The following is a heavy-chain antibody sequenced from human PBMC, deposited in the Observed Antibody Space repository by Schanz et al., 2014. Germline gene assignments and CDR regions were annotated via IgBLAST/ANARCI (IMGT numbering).Heavy chain of an antibody. J-gene: IGHJ5*02. Sequence: QLQLVESGGGVVQPGRSLRLSCAASGFTFSDYYMSWIRQAPGKGLEWVSYISGSATTIYYADSVKGRFTISRDNAKKSVSLQMHSLRGEDTAVYYCARGTHLDLWGQGTLVGVSS. CDR2: ISGSATTI. V-gene: IGHV3-11*04. CDR3: ARGTHLDL. CDR1: GFTFSDYY.